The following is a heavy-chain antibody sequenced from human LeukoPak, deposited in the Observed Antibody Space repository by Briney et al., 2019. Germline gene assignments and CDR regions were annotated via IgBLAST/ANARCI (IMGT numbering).Heavy chain of an antibody. D-gene: IGHD6-19*01. CDR3: AGSIAVAGGFDY. J-gene: IGHJ4*02. Sequence: QPGGSLRLSCAASGFNFITAAMTWVRQAPGKGLEWVSVIYSGGSTYYADSVKGRFTISRDNSKNTLYLQMNSLRAEDTAVYYCAGSIAVAGGFDYWGQGTLVTVSS. CDR2: IYSGGST. V-gene: IGHV3-53*01. CDR1: GFNFITAA.